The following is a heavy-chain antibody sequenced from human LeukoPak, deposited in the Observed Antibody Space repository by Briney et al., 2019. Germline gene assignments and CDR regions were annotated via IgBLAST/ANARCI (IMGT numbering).Heavy chain of an antibody. V-gene: IGHV3-11*05. CDR2: ISSSSSYT. D-gene: IGHD6-13*01. J-gene: IGHJ4*02. CDR1: GFTFSDYY. CDR3: ARGGPSSWYVFDY. Sequence: PGGSLRLSCAASGFTFSDYYMSWIRQAPGKGLEWVSYISSSSSYTNYADPVKGRFTISRDNAKNSLYLQMNSLRAEDTAVYYCARGGPSSWYVFDYWGQGTLVTVSS.